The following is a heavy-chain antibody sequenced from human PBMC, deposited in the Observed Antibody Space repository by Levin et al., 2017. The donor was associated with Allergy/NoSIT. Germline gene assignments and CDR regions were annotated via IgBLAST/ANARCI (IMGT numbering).Heavy chain of an antibody. J-gene: IGHJ4*02. V-gene: IGHV3-23*01. Sequence: GGSLRLSCAASEFTSSMSWFRQAPGKALEWISAISFSSSYIFHADSVKGRFTVSRDNSKNTLYLQMNSLRPEDTAVYYCAKGGVIQAYSFDSWGQGTLVTVSS. CDR3: AKGGVIQAYSFDS. CDR1: EFTSS. D-gene: IGHD5-18*01. CDR2: ISFSSSYI.